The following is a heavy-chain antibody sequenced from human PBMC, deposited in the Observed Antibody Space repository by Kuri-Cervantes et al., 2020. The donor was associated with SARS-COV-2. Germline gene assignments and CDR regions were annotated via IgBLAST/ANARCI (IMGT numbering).Heavy chain of an antibody. D-gene: IGHD6-13*01. CDR1: GFTFSSYA. CDR2: ISGSGGST. Sequence: GGSLRLSCAASGFTFSSYAMSWVRQAPGKGLEWVSAISGSGGSTYYADSVKDRLSISRDNSKNTLYLQMNSLSAEDTAVYYCAKVQQLGSSWYWFDPWGQGTLVTVSS. CDR3: AKVQQLGSSWYWFDP. V-gene: IGHV3-23*01. J-gene: IGHJ5*02.